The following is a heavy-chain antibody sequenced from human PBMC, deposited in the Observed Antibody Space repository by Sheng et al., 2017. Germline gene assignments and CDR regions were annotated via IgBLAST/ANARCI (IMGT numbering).Heavy chain of an antibody. V-gene: IGHV3-72*01. J-gene: IGHJ4*02. Sequence: EVQLVESGGGLVQPGGSLRLSCAASGFTLSDHYMDWVRQAPGKGLEWVGRSKNKANSFTTEYAASVKGRFTISRDDSKNSLYLQMNSLKTEDTAVYYCARWTSGSPENWGQGTLVTVSS. CDR3: ARWTSGSPEN. CDR2: SKNKANSFTT. D-gene: IGHD1-26*01. CDR1: GFTLSDHY.